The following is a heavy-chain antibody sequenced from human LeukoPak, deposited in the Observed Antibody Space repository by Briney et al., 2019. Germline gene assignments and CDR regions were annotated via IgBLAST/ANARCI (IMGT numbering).Heavy chain of an antibody. Sequence: GGSLRLSCAASGFTFSIYAMSWVRQAPGKGLQWVSSINSSGDGTYYADSVKGRFTISRDNSENMLYLQMNSLRVEDTAVYFCAKDRPNYYGSNGHYYRRDGDYWGQGTLVTVSS. CDR2: INSSGDGT. D-gene: IGHD3-22*01. V-gene: IGHV3-23*01. CDR3: AKDRPNYYGSNGHYYRRDGDY. CDR1: GFTFSIYA. J-gene: IGHJ4*02.